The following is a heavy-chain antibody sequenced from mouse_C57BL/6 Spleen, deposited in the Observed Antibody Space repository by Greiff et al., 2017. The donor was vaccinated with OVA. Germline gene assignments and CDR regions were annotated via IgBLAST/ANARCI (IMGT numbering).Heavy chain of an antibody. CDR2: IRNKANGYTT. CDR3: ARSDGYYAMDY. V-gene: IGHV7-3*01. J-gene: IGHJ4*01. CDR1: GFTFTDYY. D-gene: IGHD1-2*01. Sequence: EVQVVESGGGLVQPGGSLSLSCAASGFTFTDYYMSWVCQPPGKALEWLGFIRNKANGYTTEYSASVKGRFTISRDNSQSTLYLQMNALRAEDSATYYCARSDGYYAMDYWGQGTSVTVSS.